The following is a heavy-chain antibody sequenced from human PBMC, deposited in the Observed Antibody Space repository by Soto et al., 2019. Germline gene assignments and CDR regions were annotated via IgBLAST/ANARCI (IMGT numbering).Heavy chain of an antibody. J-gene: IGHJ4*02. Sequence: SETLSLTCSVSGGSIGSYYWSWIRQPPGKGLEWIGYIYYSGSTNNNPSLRSRVTISIDTSKNQFSLRLSSVTAADTAVYYCARGSPTLGYCTNGVCTHFDSWGQGTLVTVSS. CDR2: IYYSGST. CDR3: ARGSPTLGYCTNGVCTHFDS. CDR1: GGSIGSYY. D-gene: IGHD2-8*01. V-gene: IGHV4-59*01.